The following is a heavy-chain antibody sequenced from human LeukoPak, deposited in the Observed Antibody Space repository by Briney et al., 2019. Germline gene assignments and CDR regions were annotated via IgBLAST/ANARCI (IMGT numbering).Heavy chain of an antibody. CDR2: INPNSGGT. V-gene: IGHV1-2*02. Sequence: GASVKVSCKASGYTFTGYYMHWVRQAPGQGLEWMGWINPNSGGTNYAQKFQGRVTMTRDTSISTAYMELSRLRSDDTAVYYCARGEYSSNRTPPTDYWGQGTLVTVSS. CDR3: ARGEYSSNRTPPTDY. D-gene: IGHD6-6*01. J-gene: IGHJ4*02. CDR1: GYTFTGYY.